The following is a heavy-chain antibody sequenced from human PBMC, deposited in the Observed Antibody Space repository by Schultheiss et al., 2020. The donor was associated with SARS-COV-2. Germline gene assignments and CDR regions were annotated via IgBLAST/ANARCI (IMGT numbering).Heavy chain of an antibody. V-gene: IGHV4-39*02. CDR1: GGSISSSSYY. CDR3: ARDPGISYGMDV. Sequence: SQTLSLTCTVSGGSISSSSYYWGWIRQPPGKGLEWIGSIYYSGSTYYNPSLKSRVTISVDTSKNQFSLNLSSVTAADTAVYYCARDPGISYGMDVWGQGTTVTVSS. CDR2: IYYSGST. J-gene: IGHJ6*02.